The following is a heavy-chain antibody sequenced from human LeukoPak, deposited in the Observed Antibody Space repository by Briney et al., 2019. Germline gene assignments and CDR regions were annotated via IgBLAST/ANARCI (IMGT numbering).Heavy chain of an antibody. CDR3: ARNLPIAVAGPIDY. CDR1: GYTFTNYY. V-gene: IGHV1-18*04. J-gene: IGHJ4*02. Sequence: ASVKVSCKASGYTFTNYYIHWVRQAPGQGLEWMGWISAYNGNTNYAQKPQGRVTMTTDTSTSTAYMELRSLRSDDTAVYYCARNLPIAVAGPIDYWGQGTLVTVSS. CDR2: ISAYNGNT. D-gene: IGHD6-19*01.